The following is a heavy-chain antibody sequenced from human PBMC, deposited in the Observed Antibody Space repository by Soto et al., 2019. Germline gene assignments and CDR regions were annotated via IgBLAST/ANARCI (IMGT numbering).Heavy chain of an antibody. J-gene: IGHJ6*02. CDR2: ISAYNGNT. V-gene: IGHV1-18*01. CDR3: ARMWYGDYKPDANYYYYGMDV. D-gene: IGHD4-17*01. CDR1: GYTFTSYG. Sequence: ASVKVSCKASGYTFTSYGISWVRQAPGQGLEWMGWISAYNGNTNYAQKLQGRVTMTTDTSTSTAYMELRSLRSDDAAVYYCARMWYGDYKPDANYYYYGMDVWGQGTTVTVSS.